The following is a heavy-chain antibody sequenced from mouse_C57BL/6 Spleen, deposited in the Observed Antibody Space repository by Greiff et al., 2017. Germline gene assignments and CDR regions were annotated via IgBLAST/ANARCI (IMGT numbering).Heavy chain of an antibody. V-gene: IGHV2-2*01. CDR2: IWSGGST. J-gene: IGHJ4*01. CDR3: ARNPIYYGNYDAMDY. CDR1: GFSLTSYG. Sequence: VQLQQSGPGLVQPSQSLSITCTVSGFSLTSYGVHWVRQSPGKGLEWLGVIWSGGSTDYNAAFISRLSISKDNSKSQVFFKMNSLQADDTDIYYCARNPIYYGNYDAMDYWGQGTSVTVSS. D-gene: IGHD2-1*01.